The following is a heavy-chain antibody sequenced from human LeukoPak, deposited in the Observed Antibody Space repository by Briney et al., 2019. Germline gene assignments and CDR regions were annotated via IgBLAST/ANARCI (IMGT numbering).Heavy chain of an antibody. J-gene: IGHJ4*02. D-gene: IGHD2-15*01. CDR3: ATENCSGGSCYSIPDY. CDR1: GFTFTSSA. V-gene: IGHV1-58*02. Sequence: ASVKVSCKASGFTFTSSAMQWVRQARGQRLEWIGWIVVGSGNTNYAQKFQERVTITRDMSTSTAYMELSSLRSEDTAVYYCATENCSGGSCYSIPDYWGQGTLVTVSS. CDR2: IVVGSGNT.